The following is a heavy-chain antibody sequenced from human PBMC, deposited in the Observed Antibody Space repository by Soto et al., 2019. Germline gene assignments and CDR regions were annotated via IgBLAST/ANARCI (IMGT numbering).Heavy chain of an antibody. J-gene: IGHJ4*02. CDR2: ISAYNGNT. CDR1: GYTFTSYG. D-gene: IGHD2-2*01. V-gene: IGHV1-18*01. CDR3: ARDPPRYCSSTSCLKLFDY. Sequence: QVQLVQSGAEVKKPGASVKVSCKASGYTFTSYGISWVRQAPGQGLEWMGWISAYNGNTNYAQKLQGRGTMTTDTSTSTAYIELRSLRSDDTAVYYCARDPPRYCSSTSCLKLFDYWGQGTLVTVSS.